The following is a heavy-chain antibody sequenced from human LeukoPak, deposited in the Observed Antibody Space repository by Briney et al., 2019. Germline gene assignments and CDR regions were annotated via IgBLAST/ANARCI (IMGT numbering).Heavy chain of an antibody. Sequence: SETLSLTCAVPIDSTNGNYWSCVRQSPGKGLEWIGEVHRSGSTNYKPSLKRRVTISIDRSKYQISLDLTSVTAADTAIYYCARELLNAPTPGAYWGQGILVTVSS. CDR2: VHRSGST. V-gene: IGHV4-4*02. D-gene: IGHD2-21*01. J-gene: IGHJ4*02. CDR1: IDSTNGNY. CDR3: ARELLNAPTPGAY.